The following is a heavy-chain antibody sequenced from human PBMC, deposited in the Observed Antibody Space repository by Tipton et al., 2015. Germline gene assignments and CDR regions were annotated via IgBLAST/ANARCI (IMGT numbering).Heavy chain of an antibody. J-gene: IGHJ4*02. V-gene: IGHV4-4*09. CDR3: ASTAGVVATLDY. CDR2: VYSSGST. D-gene: IGHD5-12*01. Sequence: TLSLTCTVSGGSISSYFWSWIRQPPGKGLEWIGNVYSSGSTYYNPSLKSRVTISADTSKNQFSLKLSSVTAADTAVYYCASTAGVVATLDYWGQGTLVTVSS. CDR1: GGSISSYF.